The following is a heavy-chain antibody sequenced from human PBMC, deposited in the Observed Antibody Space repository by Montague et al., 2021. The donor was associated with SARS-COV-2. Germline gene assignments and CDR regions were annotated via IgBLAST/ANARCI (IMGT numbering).Heavy chain of an antibody. CDR3: ARREYSYGWGD. CDR2: VDYSGNT. D-gene: IGHD5-18*01. J-gene: IGHJ4*02. Sequence: SETLSLTCTVTGGPISGSSDYWGWIRQSPGKGLEWIASVDYSGNTXYSPSLKSRLTISVDTSKNQFSLKLNSMTAADTALYYCARREYSYGWGDWGQGTLVTVSS. CDR1: GGPISGSSDY. V-gene: IGHV4-39*01.